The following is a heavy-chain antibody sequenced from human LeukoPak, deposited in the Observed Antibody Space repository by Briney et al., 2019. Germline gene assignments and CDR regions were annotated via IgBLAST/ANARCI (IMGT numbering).Heavy chain of an antibody. Sequence: SGGSLRLSCAASGFTFSSYWMSWVRQAPGKGLEWVANIKQDGSEKYYVDSVKGRFTISRDNAKNSLYLQMNSLRAEDTAAYYCAREPDGDPSYFDYWGQGTLVTVSS. D-gene: IGHD4-17*01. CDR1: GFTFSSYW. CDR2: IKQDGSEK. J-gene: IGHJ4*02. CDR3: AREPDGDPSYFDY. V-gene: IGHV3-7*01.